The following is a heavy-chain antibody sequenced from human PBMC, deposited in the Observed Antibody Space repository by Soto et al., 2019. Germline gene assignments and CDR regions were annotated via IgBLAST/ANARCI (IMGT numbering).Heavy chain of an antibody. Sequence: EVQLLESGGGLVQPGGSLRLSCAASGFTFSSYAMSWVRQAPGKGLEWVSAISGSGGSTYYADSVKGRFTISRDNSKNTLYLQMNSLRAEDTAVYYCAKWDCSGGSCYSPYYYYYYGMDVWGQGTTATVSS. CDR3: AKWDCSGGSCYSPYYYYYYGMDV. V-gene: IGHV3-23*01. CDR2: ISGSGGST. J-gene: IGHJ6*02. D-gene: IGHD2-15*01. CDR1: GFTFSSYA.